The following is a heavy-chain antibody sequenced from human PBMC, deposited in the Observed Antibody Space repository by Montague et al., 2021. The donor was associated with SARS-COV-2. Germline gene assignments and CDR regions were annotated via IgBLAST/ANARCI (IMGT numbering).Heavy chain of an antibody. CDR2: IYYSGST. D-gene: IGHD5-12*01. Sequence: SETLSLTCTVSGGSISSYYWSWIRQPPGKGLEWIGHIYYSGSTYYNPSLKSRVTISVDTSKNQFSLKLSSVTAADTAVYYCARLYSGYDYYYGMDVWGQGTTVTVSS. CDR1: GGSISSYY. V-gene: IGHV4-59*08. CDR3: ARLYSGYDYYYGMDV. J-gene: IGHJ6*02.